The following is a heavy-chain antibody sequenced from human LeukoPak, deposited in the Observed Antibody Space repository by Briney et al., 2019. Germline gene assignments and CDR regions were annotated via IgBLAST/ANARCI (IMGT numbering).Heavy chain of an antibody. D-gene: IGHD1-26*01. Sequence: SETLSLTCTVSGGSISSSNYYWGWIRQPPGKGLEWIGTIHYSGITYYNPSLRSRVTISADTSKNQFSLRLTSVTAADTAVYYCARKKRYSGSYYMDVWGKGTTVTVSS. CDR2: IHYSGIT. V-gene: IGHV4-39*01. CDR3: ARKKRYSGSYYMDV. J-gene: IGHJ6*03. CDR1: GGSISSSNYY.